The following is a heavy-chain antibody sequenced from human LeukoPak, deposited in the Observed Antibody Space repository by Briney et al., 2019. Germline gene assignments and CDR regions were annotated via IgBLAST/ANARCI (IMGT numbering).Heavy chain of an antibody. CDR2: IWYDESNE. CDR1: GFTFGSFV. Sequence: PGGSLRLSCAASGFTFGSFVMHWVRQAPGKGLEWVAVIWYDESNEYYADSVKGRFTISRDNSKYTLSLQMNSLRTEDTAVYYCAREGGDRAMAFDYWGQGTLVTVSS. J-gene: IGHJ4*02. V-gene: IGHV3-33*01. D-gene: IGHD5-18*01. CDR3: AREGGDRAMAFDY.